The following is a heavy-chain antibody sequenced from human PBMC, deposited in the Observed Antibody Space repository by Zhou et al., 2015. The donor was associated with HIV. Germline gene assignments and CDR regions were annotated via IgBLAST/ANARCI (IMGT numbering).Heavy chain of an antibody. CDR2: IIPIFGTA. CDR1: GGTFSSYA. D-gene: IGHD6-6*01. Sequence: QVQLVQSGAEVKKPGSSVKVSCKASGGTFSSYAISWVRQAPGQGLEWMGGIIPIFGTANYAQKFQGRVTITADKTTSTAYMELXSLRSEDAAVYYCARDRGAARPDWRYFDLWGRGTLVTVSS. CDR3: ARDRGAARPDWRYFDL. J-gene: IGHJ2*01. V-gene: IGHV1-69*06.